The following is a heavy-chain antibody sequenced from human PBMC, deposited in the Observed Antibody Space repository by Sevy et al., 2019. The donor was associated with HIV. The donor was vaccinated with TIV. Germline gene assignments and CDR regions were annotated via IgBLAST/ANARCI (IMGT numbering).Heavy chain of an antibody. D-gene: IGHD6-6*01. CDR1: GFTFNVYG. CDR3: AKDLTERYSTSSGDFDY. J-gene: IGHJ4*02. V-gene: IGHV3-30*02. CDR2: TRYDGSTK. Sequence: GGSLRLSCAASGFTFNVYGMHWDRQAPGKGLQWVAFTRYDGSTKYYADSVKGRFTISRDNSKNTLYLQMNSLRVEDTAMYYCAKDLTERYSTSSGDFDYWGQGSLVTVSS.